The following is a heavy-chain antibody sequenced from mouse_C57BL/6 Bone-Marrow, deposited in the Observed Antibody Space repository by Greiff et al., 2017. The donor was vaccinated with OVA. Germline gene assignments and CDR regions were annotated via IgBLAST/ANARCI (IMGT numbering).Heavy chain of an antibody. CDR1: GYTFTDYN. J-gene: IGHJ4*01. CDR3: ARSGHYYGSSYVDAMDY. V-gene: IGHV1-36*01. CDR2: VYPYNGGT. Sequence: VQLQQSGPELVKPGASVKMSCKASGYTFTDYNMHWVKQSHGKSLEWIGLVYPYNGGTSYNQKFKGKATLTVDTSSSTAYMELNSLTSEDSAVYYCARSGHYYGSSYVDAMDYWGQGTSVTVSS. D-gene: IGHD1-1*01.